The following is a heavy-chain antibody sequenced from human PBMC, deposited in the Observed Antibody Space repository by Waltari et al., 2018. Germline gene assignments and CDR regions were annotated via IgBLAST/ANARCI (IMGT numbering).Heavy chain of an antibody. J-gene: IGHJ6*03. CDR3: ARRAAITAAGPTYYMDV. Sequence: QVQLQESGPGLVKPSETLSLTCAVSGYSISSGYYWGWIRQPPGKGLEWIGNIYHSGGTHYNPSLKGRVTISVDTSKNQFSLKLSSVTAADTAVYYCARRAAITAAGPTYYMDVWGKGTTVTVSS. D-gene: IGHD6-13*01. CDR1: GYSISSGYY. CDR2: IYHSGGT. V-gene: IGHV4-38-2*01.